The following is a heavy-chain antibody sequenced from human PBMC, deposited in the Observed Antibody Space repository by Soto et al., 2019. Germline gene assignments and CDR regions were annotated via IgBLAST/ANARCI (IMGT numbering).Heavy chain of an antibody. Sequence: GGSLRLSCAASGVTFSSYGMRWVRQAPGKGLEWVAVISYDGSNKYYADSVKGRFTISRDNSKNTLYLQMNSLRAEDTAVYYCAKDRRKVVVAAPFDYWGQGTLVTVSS. CDR2: ISYDGSNK. CDR1: GVTFSSYG. J-gene: IGHJ4*02. D-gene: IGHD2-15*01. CDR3: AKDRRKVVVAAPFDY. V-gene: IGHV3-30*18.